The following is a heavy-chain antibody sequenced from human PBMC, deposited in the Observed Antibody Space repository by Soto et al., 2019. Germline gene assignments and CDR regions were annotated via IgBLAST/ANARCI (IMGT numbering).Heavy chain of an antibody. Sequence: QVQLVQSGAEVKKPGASVKVSCKASGYTFSNYGISWVRQAPGQGLEWMGWITAYNGNTNYAQKLQGRVTMTTDTATSTADMELRSLRSDDTAVYYGAKGEGFLDYWGQGTLVTVSA. CDR3: AKGEGFLDY. V-gene: IGHV1-18*01. CDR2: ITAYNGNT. J-gene: IGHJ4*02. CDR1: GYTFSNYG. D-gene: IGHD2-15*01.